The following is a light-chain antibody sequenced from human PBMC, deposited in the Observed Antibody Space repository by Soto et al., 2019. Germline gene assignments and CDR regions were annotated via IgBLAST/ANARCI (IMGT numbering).Light chain of an antibody. CDR2: GAS. J-gene: IGKJ4*01. V-gene: IGKV3-20*01. CDR1: QSVSSSY. Sequence: EIVLTQSPGTLSLSPGERATLSCRASQSVSSSYLAWYQQKPGQAPRLPIYGASSRATGIPDRFSGSGSGTDFTLTISRLEPDDFAVYYCQQYGSSPLTFGGVT. CDR3: QQYGSSPLT.